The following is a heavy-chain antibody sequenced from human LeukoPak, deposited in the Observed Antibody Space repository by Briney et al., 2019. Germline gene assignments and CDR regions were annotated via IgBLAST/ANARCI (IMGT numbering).Heavy chain of an antibody. CDR2: IRRKAKSYAT. V-gene: IGHV3-73*01. Sequence: GGSLRLSVTVPGFAFRASGMHWVRQASGKGLEWVGRIRRKAKSYATAYASSVKGRLNISIDDSKNTAYLQMNSLKTEDTAVYYCARDRGSYGLDYWRQGTLVSVSS. D-gene: IGHD3-16*01. CDR3: ARDRGSYGLDY. J-gene: IGHJ4*02. CDR1: GFAFRASG.